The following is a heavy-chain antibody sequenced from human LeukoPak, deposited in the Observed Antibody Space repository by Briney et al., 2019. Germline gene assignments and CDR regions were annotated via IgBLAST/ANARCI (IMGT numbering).Heavy chain of an antibody. V-gene: IGHV4-59*01. CDR1: GDSIRSYY. Sequence: SETLSLTCTVSGDSIRSYYWSWIRQPPGKGLEWIGYIYYSGSTNYSPSLKSRVTISVDTSKNQFSLKLSSVTAADTAVYYCARGVTVTTLGYWGQGTLVTVSS. J-gene: IGHJ4*02. CDR2: IYYSGST. CDR3: ARGVTVTTLGY. D-gene: IGHD4-17*01.